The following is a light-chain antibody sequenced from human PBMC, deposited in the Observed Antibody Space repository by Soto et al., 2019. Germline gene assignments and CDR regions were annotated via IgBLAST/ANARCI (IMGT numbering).Light chain of an antibody. Sequence: DVQMTQSPSTLSASVGDRVAMTCRASEFISDWLAWYQQKPGQAPKLLIYDASTLESGVPGRFSGSGVGIHFTLTISGLQPEDFATYHCQHYNSYSRAFGQGTKVEI. CDR1: EFISDW. CDR3: QHYNSYSRA. CDR2: DAS. J-gene: IGKJ1*01. V-gene: IGKV1-5*01.